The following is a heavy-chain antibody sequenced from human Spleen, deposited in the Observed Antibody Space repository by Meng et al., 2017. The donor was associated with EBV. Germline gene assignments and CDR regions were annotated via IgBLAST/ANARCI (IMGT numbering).Heavy chain of an antibody. CDR1: GYTFSTYG. Sequence: QVQLGQSGSEMKEPGASVKVSCQASGYTFSTYGITWVRQAPGQGLEWMGWIDPYNGDTKFAQKFQGRVTMTTDTSTNTAYMELRSLRSDDTAVYYCARQGLYGPSYLDFWGQGTLVTVSS. D-gene: IGHD3-10*01. J-gene: IGHJ4*02. CDR3: ARQGLYGPSYLDF. CDR2: IDPYNGDT. V-gene: IGHV1-18*01.